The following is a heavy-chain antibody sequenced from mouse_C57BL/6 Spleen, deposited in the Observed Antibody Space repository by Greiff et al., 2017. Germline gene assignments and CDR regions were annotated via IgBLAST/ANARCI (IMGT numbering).Heavy chain of an antibody. D-gene: IGHD4-1*01. CDR3: ARAGTGTRAMDY. V-gene: IGHV3-6*01. J-gene: IGHJ4*01. CDR1: GYSITSGYY. Sequence: ESGPGLVKPSQSLSLTCSVTGYSITSGYYWNWIRQFPGNKLEWMGYISYDGSNNSNPSLKNRISITRDTSKNQFFLKLNSVTTEDTATYYCARAGTGTRAMDYWGQGTSVTVSS. CDR2: ISYDGSN.